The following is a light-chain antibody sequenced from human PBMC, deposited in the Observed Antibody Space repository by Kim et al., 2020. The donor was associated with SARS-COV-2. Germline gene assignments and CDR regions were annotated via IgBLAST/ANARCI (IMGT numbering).Light chain of an antibody. V-gene: IGLV7-43*01. J-gene: IGLJ2*01. Sequence: PGVTVTHACASDIGPVTISYFPNWFQLKPGQPPTALSYSTTNKHSWTPARFSGSLLGGKAALTLSGVQPEDEAEYFCLLYHEGDQLFGGGTQLTVL. CDR2: STT. CDR1: IGPVTISYF. CDR3: LLYHEGDQL.